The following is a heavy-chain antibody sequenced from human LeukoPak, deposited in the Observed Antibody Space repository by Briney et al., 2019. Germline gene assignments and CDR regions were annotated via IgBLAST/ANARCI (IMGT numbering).Heavy chain of an antibody. D-gene: IGHD6-19*01. CDR2: MYNSGST. J-gene: IGHJ4*02. V-gene: IGHV4-59*08. CDR3: ARNLGSGWYYDY. Sequence: LETLSLTCTVSGGSISSYYWSWIRQPPGKGLEWIGYMYNSGSTNYNPSLRSRVTISVDTSKNQFSLKLSSVTAADTAVYYCARNLGSGWYYDYWGQGILVTASS. CDR1: GGSISSYY.